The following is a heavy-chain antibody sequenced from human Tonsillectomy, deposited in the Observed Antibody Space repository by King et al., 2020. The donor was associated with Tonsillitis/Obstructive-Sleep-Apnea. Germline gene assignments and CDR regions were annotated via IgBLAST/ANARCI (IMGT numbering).Heavy chain of an antibody. CDR2: MNPHSGDT. CDR1: GYIFTGSY. Sequence: QLVQSGAEAKKPGASVKVSCKGSGYIFTGSYIHWIRQAPGQGLEWMGRMNPHSGDTRYLQKFQGRVTMTRDTTISTAYMELSRLTSDDTAVYYCARGPGVGGTDSWGQGTLITVSS. CDR3: ARGPGVGGTDS. J-gene: IGHJ4*02. V-gene: IGHV1-2*06. D-gene: IGHD1-1*01.